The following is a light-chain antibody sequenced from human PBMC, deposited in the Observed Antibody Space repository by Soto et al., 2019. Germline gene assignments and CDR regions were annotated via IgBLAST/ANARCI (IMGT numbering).Light chain of an antibody. V-gene: IGLV1-47*01. CDR3: AAWDDSLSVL. Sequence: QSVLTQPPSASGTPGQRVTISCSGSSSNIGTNYVYWYQHLPGTAPKLLIYRNNQRPSGVPDRFSGSKSGTSASLAISGLRYEDEADYYCAAWDDSLSVLFGGGTKLTVL. J-gene: IGLJ2*01. CDR2: RNN. CDR1: SSNIGTNY.